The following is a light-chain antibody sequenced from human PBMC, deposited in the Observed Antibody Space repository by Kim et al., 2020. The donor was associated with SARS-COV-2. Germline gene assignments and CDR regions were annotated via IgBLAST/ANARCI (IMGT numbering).Light chain of an antibody. Sequence: SASIGDLVTITCRASHGIGNLLAWFQHKPGKAPKSLIYAASTLHSGVPSKFTGTGSVTNFSLTISSLQPEDFATYYCQQYRYYPYTFGQGTKLE. CDR3: QQYRYYPYT. CDR2: AAS. CDR1: HGIGNL. J-gene: IGKJ2*01. V-gene: IGKV1-16*02.